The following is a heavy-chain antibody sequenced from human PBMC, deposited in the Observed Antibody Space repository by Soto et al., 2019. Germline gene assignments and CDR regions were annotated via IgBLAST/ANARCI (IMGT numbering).Heavy chain of an antibody. J-gene: IGHJ6*02. CDR3: ARDPSFDRNYYAGIAV. Sequence: QVHLVQSGAEVKKPGASVKVSCKTSGYSFTSYGIGWVRQAPGQGLEWMGWISPYNGNTYYAQKLQGRVTMTTDTPTKTGYIELRSLRSDATAVYYCARDPSFDRNYYAGIAVWGQGTTVTVSS. CDR2: ISPYNGNT. V-gene: IGHV1-18*01. CDR1: GYSFTSYG.